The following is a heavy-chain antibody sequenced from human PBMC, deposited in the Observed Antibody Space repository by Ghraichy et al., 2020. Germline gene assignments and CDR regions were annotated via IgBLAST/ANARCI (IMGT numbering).Heavy chain of an antibody. CDR2: ISWNSGSI. J-gene: IGHJ4*02. CDR1: GFTFDDYA. CDR3: AKAIFGVVNPFDY. D-gene: IGHD3-3*01. Sequence: GGSLRLSCAASGFTFDDYAMHWVRQAPGKGLEWVSGISWNSGSIGYADSVKGRFTISRDNAKNSLYLQMNSLRAEDTALYYCAKAIFGVVNPFDYWGQGTLVTVSS. V-gene: IGHV3-9*01.